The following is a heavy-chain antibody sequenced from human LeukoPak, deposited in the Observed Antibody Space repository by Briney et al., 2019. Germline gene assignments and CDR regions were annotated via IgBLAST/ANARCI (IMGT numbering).Heavy chain of an antibody. CDR3: VRDLGPGRAFWFDP. CDR2: TYYRSRWYT. J-gene: IGHJ5*02. Sequence: SQTLSLTCVISGDSVSSISGGWNWIRQSPSRGLEWPGRTYYRSRWYTDYAIFVESRISIKSDTSKNQFSLQLNSVTPEDTAVYYCVRDLGPGRAFWFDPWGHGTLVTVSS. V-gene: IGHV6-1*01. CDR1: GDSVSSISGG. D-gene: IGHD3-10*01.